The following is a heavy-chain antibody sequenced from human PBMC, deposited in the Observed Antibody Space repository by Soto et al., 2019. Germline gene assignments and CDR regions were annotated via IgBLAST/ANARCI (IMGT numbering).Heavy chain of an antibody. D-gene: IGHD4-17*01. CDR1: GFTFSSYG. J-gene: IGHJ3*02. CDR2: IWYDGSNK. V-gene: IGHV3-33*01. CDR3: ARETSYPYGDDVAGAFDI. Sequence: QVQLVESGGGVVQPGRSLRLSCAAYGFTFSSYGMHWVRQAPGKGLEWVAVIWYDGSNKYYADSVKGRFTISRDNSKNPLYLQMNSLRAEDTAVYYCARETSYPYGDDVAGAFDILGQGKIVTVSS.